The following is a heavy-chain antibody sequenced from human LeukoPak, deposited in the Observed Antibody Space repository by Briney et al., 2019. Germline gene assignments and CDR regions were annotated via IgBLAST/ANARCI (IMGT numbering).Heavy chain of an antibody. D-gene: IGHD6-19*01. CDR1: GGSISITNYY. Sequence: PSETLSLTCTVSGGSISITNYYWGWIRQPPGKGLEWIGNIYYDGSTYYNPSLKSRVTISLDTSKNQFSLKLSSVTAADTAVYYCARVTAVAGPFDYWGQGTLVTVSS. J-gene: IGHJ4*02. CDR2: IYYDGST. CDR3: ARVTAVAGPFDY. V-gene: IGHV4-39*07.